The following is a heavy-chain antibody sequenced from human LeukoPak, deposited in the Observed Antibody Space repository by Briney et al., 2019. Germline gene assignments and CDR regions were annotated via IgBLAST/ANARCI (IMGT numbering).Heavy chain of an antibody. CDR2: ISYDGSNK. CDR1: GFTFSSYG. CDR3: AKTYGYFDY. V-gene: IGHV3-30*18. J-gene: IGHJ4*02. D-gene: IGHD3-10*01. Sequence: PGGSLRLSCAASGFTFSSYGMHWVRQAPGKGLEWVAVISYDGSNKYYADSVKGRFTISRDNSKNTLYLQMNSLRAEDTAVYYCAKTYGYFDYWGQGTLVTVSS.